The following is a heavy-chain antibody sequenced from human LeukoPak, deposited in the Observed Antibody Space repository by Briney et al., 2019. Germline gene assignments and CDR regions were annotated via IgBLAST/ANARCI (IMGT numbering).Heavy chain of an antibody. CDR3: ASLWFDP. CDR1: GFQFSSYE. CDR2: ISAGGTTT. J-gene: IGHJ5*02. Sequence: GGSLRLSCAASGFQFSSYEMNWVRQAPGKGLEWISYISAGGTTTHYVDSVKGRFTISRDNTKSSLYLQMNSLRAEDTAVYYCASLWFDPWGRGSLVTVSS. V-gene: IGHV3-48*03.